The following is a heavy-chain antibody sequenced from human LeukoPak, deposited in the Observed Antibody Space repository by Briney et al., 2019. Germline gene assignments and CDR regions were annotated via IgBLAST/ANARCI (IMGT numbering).Heavy chain of an antibody. D-gene: IGHD5-24*01. CDR2: IKQDGGEK. J-gene: IGHJ4*02. V-gene: IGHV3-7*04. Sequence: PGGSLRLSCAASGFTFDSYAMTWVRQAPGKGLEWVANIKQDGGEKYYVDSVKGRFTISRDNAKNSLYLQMNSLRPEDTAVYYCAGRGDGNLYYFDHWGQGTLVTASS. CDR3: AGRGDGNLYYFDH. CDR1: GFTFDSYA.